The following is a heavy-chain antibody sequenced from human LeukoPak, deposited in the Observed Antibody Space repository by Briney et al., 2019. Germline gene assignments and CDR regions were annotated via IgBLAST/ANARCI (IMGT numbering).Heavy chain of an antibody. Sequence: GGSLRLSCAVSGFTFSNYAMSWVRQAPGKGLEWFSAIRGSGDSTYYAESLKGRFTISRDNSKNTLYLQMNSLRAEDTAVYYCAKDRMGGVTFFDYWGQGTLVTVSS. CDR3: AKDRMGGVTFFDY. V-gene: IGHV3-23*01. CDR2: IRGSGDST. D-gene: IGHD2-21*02. CDR1: GFTFSNYA. J-gene: IGHJ4*02.